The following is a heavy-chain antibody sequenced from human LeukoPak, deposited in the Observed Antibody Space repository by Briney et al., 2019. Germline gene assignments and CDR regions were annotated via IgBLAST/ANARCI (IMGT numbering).Heavy chain of an antibody. CDR1: GFTFSSYA. CDR3: AKYAFQGVIKRSLFDY. CDR2: ISGSGGST. Sequence: GGSLSLSCAASGFTFSSYAMSWVRQAPGKGLEWVSAISGSGGSTYYADSVKGRFTISRDNSKNTLYLQMNSLRAEDTAVYYCAKYAFQGVIKRSLFDYWGHGTLVTVSS. D-gene: IGHD3-10*01. V-gene: IGHV3-23*01. J-gene: IGHJ4*01.